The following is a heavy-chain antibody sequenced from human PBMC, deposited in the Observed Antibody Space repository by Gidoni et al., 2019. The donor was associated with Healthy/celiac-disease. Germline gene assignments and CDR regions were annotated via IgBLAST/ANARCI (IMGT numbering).Heavy chain of an antibody. CDR3: AKVADEGGEQQLFDY. Sequence: EVQLLESGGGLVQPGGSLRLSCASSGFTFSRYAMSWVRQAPGKGLEWVSAISGSGGSTYYADSVKGRFTISRDNSKNTLYLQMNSLRAEDTAVYYCAKVADEGGEQQLFDYWGQGTLVTVSS. CDR2: ISGSGGST. V-gene: IGHV3-23*01. D-gene: IGHD6-13*01. J-gene: IGHJ4*02. CDR1: GFTFSRYA.